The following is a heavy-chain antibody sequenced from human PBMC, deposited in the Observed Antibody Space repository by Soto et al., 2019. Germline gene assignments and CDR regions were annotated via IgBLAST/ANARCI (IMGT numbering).Heavy chain of an antibody. CDR3: ARGDGYIFDY. Sequence: QVQLVQSGAEVKKPGASVKVSCKASGYTFISYDINWVQQATGQGLEWMGWMNPNTGDTGYAQKFQGRVTMTRNTSINTANLELISLRSDDTAVYFFARGDGYIFDYWGQGTLVTVSS. V-gene: IGHV1-8*01. CDR1: GYTFISYD. CDR2: MNPNTGDT. D-gene: IGHD5-12*01. J-gene: IGHJ4*02.